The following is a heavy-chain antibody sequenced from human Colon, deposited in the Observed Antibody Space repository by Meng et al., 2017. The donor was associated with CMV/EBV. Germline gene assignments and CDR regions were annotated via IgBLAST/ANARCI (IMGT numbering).Heavy chain of an antibody. D-gene: IGHD6-13*01. J-gene: IGHJ4*02. CDR1: GYTFTSYY. V-gene: IGHV1-46*01. Sequence: ASVKVSRKASGYTFTSYYMHWVRQAPGQGLDWMGIINPSGGSTSYAQKFQGRVTMTRDTSTSTVYMQVRSLRSGDTAVYYCARVYSSSWSGFDYWGQGTLVTVSS. CDR3: ARVYSSSWSGFDY. CDR2: INPSGGST.